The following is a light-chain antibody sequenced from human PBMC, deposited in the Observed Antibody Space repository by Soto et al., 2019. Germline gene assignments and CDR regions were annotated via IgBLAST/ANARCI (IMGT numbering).Light chain of an antibody. Sequence: QSALTQPASVSESPGQSVTISCTGTSSDVGGYDYVSWYQQHPGKAPQLLIYDVSIRPSGVSDRFSGSKSGNTASLTISGLQAEDEADYYCNSYTSSSTVAFVGGTKLTVL. V-gene: IGLV2-14*01. CDR2: DVS. J-gene: IGLJ2*01. CDR3: NSYTSSSTVA. CDR1: SSDVGGYDY.